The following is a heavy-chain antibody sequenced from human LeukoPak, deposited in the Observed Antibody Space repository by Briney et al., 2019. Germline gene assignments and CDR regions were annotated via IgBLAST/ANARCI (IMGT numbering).Heavy chain of an antibody. J-gene: IGHJ3*02. CDR3: ARPITPYANHQDAFDI. CDR1: GFTFSSYA. CDR2: ISGSGGST. Sequence: GGSLRLSCAASGFTFSSYAMSWVRQAPGKGLEWVSAISGSGGSTYYADSVKGRFTISRDNSKNTLYLQMNSLRAEDTAVYYCARPITPYANHQDAFDIWGQGTMVTVSS. V-gene: IGHV3-23*01. D-gene: IGHD1-14*01.